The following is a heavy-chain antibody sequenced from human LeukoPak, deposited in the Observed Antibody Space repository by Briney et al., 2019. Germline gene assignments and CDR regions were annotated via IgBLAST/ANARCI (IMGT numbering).Heavy chain of an antibody. D-gene: IGHD3-10*01. Sequence: SETLSLTCAVYGGSFSGYYWSWIRQPPGKGLEWIGEINHSGSTNYNPSLKSRVTISVDTSKNQFSLKLSSVTAADTAVYYWARVRPFRYSGRRVYFDYWGQGTLVTVSS. CDR2: INHSGST. J-gene: IGHJ4*02. CDR3: ARVRPFRYSGRRVYFDY. CDR1: GGSFSGYY. V-gene: IGHV4-34*01.